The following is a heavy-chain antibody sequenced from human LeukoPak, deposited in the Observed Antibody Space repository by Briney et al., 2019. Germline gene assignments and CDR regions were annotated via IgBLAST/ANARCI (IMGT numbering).Heavy chain of an antibody. J-gene: IGHJ4*02. Sequence: GGSLRLSCAASGFTFSSYYMNWVRQAPGKGLEWVSSISSSSSYIYYADSVKGRFNMSRDNANNSLYLQMNSLRAEGAAVYYCASFQIRNWSDGYWGQGSLVTVSS. CDR2: ISSSSSYI. D-gene: IGHD1-1*01. CDR3: ASFQIRNWSDGY. CDR1: GFTFSSYY. V-gene: IGHV3-21*01.